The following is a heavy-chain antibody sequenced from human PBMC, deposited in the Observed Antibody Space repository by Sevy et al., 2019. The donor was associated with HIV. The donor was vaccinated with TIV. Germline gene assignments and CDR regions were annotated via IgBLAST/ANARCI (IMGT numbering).Heavy chain of an antibody. Sequence: SETLSLTCTVSRGSISTYYWTWIRQPPGKGLEWIGYIYYSGSTDYNPSLKSRVTMSIDTSKNQFSLNLRSVTAADTAVYYCTRGGPNQQQLDYFDYWGQGTLVTVSS. CDR3: TRGGPNQQQLDYFDY. CDR2: IYYSGST. V-gene: IGHV4-59*01. J-gene: IGHJ4*02. CDR1: RGSISTYY. D-gene: IGHD6-13*01.